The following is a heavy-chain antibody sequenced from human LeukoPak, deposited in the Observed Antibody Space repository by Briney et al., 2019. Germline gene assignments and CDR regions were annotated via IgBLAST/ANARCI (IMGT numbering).Heavy chain of an antibody. Sequence: SSETLSLTCTVSGGSLSGFFWSWIRQPPGKGLEWIGYVYNSGSTDYNPSLRSRVTISEDRSNNQFSLKLNFVTAADTAVYYCARASPNWNPPDYWGQGTLVTVSS. D-gene: IGHD1-1*01. J-gene: IGHJ4*02. CDR2: VYNSGST. CDR1: GGSLSGFF. V-gene: IGHV4-59*08. CDR3: ARASPNWNPPDY.